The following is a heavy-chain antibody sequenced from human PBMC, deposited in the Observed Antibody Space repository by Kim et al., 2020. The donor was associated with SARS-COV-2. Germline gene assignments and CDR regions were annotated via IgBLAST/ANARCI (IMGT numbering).Heavy chain of an antibody. CDR2: IYYSGST. J-gene: IGHJ5*02. D-gene: IGHD3-10*01. V-gene: IGHV4-39*01. Sequence: SETLSLTCTVSGGSISSSSYYWGWIRQPPGKGLEWIGSIYYSGSTYYNPSLKSRVTISVDTSKNQFSLKLSSVTAADTAVYYCARLIDYGSGTGFDPWGQGTLVTVSS. CDR3: ARLIDYGSGTGFDP. CDR1: GGSISSSSYY.